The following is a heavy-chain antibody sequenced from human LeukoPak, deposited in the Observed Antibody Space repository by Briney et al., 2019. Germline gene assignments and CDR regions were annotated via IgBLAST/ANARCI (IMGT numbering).Heavy chain of an antibody. CDR2: IRYDGSNK. J-gene: IGHJ4*02. CDR1: GFTFSSYG. D-gene: IGHD1-26*01. V-gene: IGHV3-30*02. Sequence: PGGSLRLSCAASGFTFSSYGMRWVRQAPGKGLECVAFIRYDGSNKYYADSVKGRFTISRDNPKNTLYLQMNSLRAEDAAVYYCVKDGGSYSVDYWVQRPLVTVSS. CDR3: VKDGGSYSVDY.